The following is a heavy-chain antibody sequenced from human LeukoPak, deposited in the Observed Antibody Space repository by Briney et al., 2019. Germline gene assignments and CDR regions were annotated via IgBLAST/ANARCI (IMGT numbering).Heavy chain of an antibody. Sequence: GGSLRLSCAASGFTFSSYAMSWVRQAPGKGLEWVSAISDSGGSTYDADSVKGRFTISRDNSKNTPYLQMNSLRAEDTAVYYCAKDTSIGRYCTNGVCPPFDYWGQGTLVTVSS. D-gene: IGHD2-8*01. CDR2: ISDSGGST. CDR1: GFTFSSYA. CDR3: AKDTSIGRYCTNGVCPPFDY. J-gene: IGHJ4*02. V-gene: IGHV3-23*01.